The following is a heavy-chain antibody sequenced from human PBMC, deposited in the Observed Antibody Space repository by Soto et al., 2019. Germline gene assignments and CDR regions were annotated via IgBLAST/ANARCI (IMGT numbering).Heavy chain of an antibody. Sequence: QVHLVQSGAEVKKPGASVKVSCKASGYTFTSYGITWVRQAPGQGLEWMGWISAHNGNTDYAQKLQGRVIVTRDTPTSTADMELRSLISDATAVYYCARGRYGDYWGQVALATVSS. CDR2: ISAHNGNT. V-gene: IGHV1-18*01. CDR1: GYTFTSYG. D-gene: IGHD1-1*01. CDR3: ARGRYGDY. J-gene: IGHJ4*02.